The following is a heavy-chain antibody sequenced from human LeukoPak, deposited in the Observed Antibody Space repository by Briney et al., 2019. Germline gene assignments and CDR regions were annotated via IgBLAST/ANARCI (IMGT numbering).Heavy chain of an antibody. CDR2: ISYDGNHK. V-gene: IGHV3-30*18. Sequence: GGSLRLSCAASGLTFSSGIHWVRQAPGNGLEWVAVISYDGNHKYYGDSVKGRFTISRDNSRNTLYLQMDSLKTEDTAVYYCAKGELHFNTCSFDYWGQGTLVTVSS. CDR3: AKGELHFNTCSFDY. D-gene: IGHD1-26*01. J-gene: IGHJ4*02. CDR1: GLTFSSG.